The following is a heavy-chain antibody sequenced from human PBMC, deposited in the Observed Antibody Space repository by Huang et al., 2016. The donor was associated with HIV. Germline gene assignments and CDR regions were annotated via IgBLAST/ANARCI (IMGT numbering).Heavy chain of an antibody. J-gene: IGHJ4*02. D-gene: IGHD3-22*01. CDR3: TRAVTYYDSSGYSSLNYYFDS. V-gene: IGHV4-4*07. CDR1: GGAVRDYY. Sequence: QVQLQESGPGLVKPSETLALTCTVSGGAVRDYYWSWIRQSAGKGLEFLGRIDTSGSTNYNPSLRLRLSMSADTSKNQFSLKLTSLTAADTAVYFCTRAVTYYDSSGYSSLNYYFDSWGQGTLITVSS. CDR2: IDTSGST.